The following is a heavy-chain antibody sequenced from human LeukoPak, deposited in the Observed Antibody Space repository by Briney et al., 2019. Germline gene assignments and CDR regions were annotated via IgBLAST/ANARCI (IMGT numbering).Heavy chain of an antibody. J-gene: IGHJ5*02. CDR1: GGTFSSYA. CDR2: IIPIFGTA. Sequence: AASVKVSCKASGGTFSSYAISWVRQAPGQGLEWMGGIIPIFGTANYAQKFQGRVTITTDESTSTAYMELSSLRSADTAVYYCARVDGQQQLVPRNNWFDPWGQGTLVTVSS. D-gene: IGHD6-13*01. V-gene: IGHV1-69*05. CDR3: ARVDGQQQLVPRNNWFDP.